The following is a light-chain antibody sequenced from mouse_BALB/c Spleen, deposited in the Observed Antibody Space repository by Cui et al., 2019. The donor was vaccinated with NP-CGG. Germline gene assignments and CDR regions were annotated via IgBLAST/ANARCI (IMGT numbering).Light chain of an antibody. V-gene: IGLV1*01. CDR2: GTN. CDR1: TGAVTTSNY. CDR3: ALWYSNHWV. J-gene: IGLJ1*01. Sequence: QAVVTQESALTTSPGETVTPTFRSSTGAVTTSNYANWVQEKPDHLFTGLIGGTNNRAPGVPARFSGSLIGDKAALTITGAQTEDEAIYFCALWYSNHWVFGGGTKTDCP.